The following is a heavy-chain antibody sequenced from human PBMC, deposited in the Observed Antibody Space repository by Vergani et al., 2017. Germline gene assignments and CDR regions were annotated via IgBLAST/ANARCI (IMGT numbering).Heavy chain of an antibody. J-gene: IGHJ5*01. Sequence: EVQLVESGGGLTHPGGSLRLSCEGSGYSFSGYWMHWVRQSPEKGLVWVSRIKSDGSITNYADSVKGRFTISRDNAKNTLYLEMNSLRGDDTAIYYCVRARCSCPCFMSNWFDSWGQRTLVTVSS. V-gene: IGHV3-74*01. CDR1: GYSFSGYW. D-gene: IGHD2-15*01. CDR2: IKSDGSIT. CDR3: VRARCSCPCFMSNWFDS.